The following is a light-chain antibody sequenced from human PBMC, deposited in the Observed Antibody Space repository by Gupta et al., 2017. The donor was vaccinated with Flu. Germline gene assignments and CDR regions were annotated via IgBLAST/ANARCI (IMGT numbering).Light chain of an antibody. CDR2: EVS. CDR1: SSDVGGYKY. J-gene: IGLJ2*01. V-gene: IGLV2-14*01. CDR3: SSYTSSAVL. Sequence: QSALTQPASVSGSTGQSITISCTGTSSDVGGYKYVSWYQQHPGKAPKLMIYEVSNRPSGVSTRFSGSKSGNTASLTISVLQAEDEADYYCSSYTSSAVLFGGGTKLTVL.